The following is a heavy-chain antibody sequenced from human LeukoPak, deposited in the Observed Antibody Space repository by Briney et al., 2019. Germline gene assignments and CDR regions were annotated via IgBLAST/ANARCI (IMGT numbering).Heavy chain of an antibody. D-gene: IGHD2-2*01. V-gene: IGHV4-39*07. CDR3: ARGPKEIVVVPAATTVGLYYFDY. J-gene: IGHJ4*02. Sequence: SETLSLTCTVSGGSITSGTFYWGWTRQPPGKGLEWIGEINHSGSTNYNPSLKSRVTISVDTSKNQFSLKLSSVTAADTAVYYCARGPKEIVVVPAATTVGLYYFDYWGQGTLVTVSS. CDR2: INHSGST. CDR1: GGSITSGTFY.